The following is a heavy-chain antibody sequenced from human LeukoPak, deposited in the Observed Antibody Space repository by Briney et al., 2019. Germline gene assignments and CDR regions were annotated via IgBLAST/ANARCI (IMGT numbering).Heavy chain of an antibody. V-gene: IGHV4-30-2*01. CDR2: IYHSGST. D-gene: IGHD2-15*01. Sequence: SQTLSLTCTVSGGSISSGGYYWSWIRQPPGKGLEWIGYIYHSGSTYYNPSLKSRVTISVDRSKNQFSLKLSSVTAADTAVYYCARVVVAVTNWFDPWGQGTLVTVSS. CDR3: ARVVVAVTNWFDP. CDR1: GGSISSGGYY. J-gene: IGHJ5*02.